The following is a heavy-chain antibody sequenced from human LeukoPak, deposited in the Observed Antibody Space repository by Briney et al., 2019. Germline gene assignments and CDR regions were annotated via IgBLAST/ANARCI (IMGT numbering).Heavy chain of an antibody. V-gene: IGHV3-53*01. J-gene: IGHJ3*02. CDR1: GFTFSSYS. Sequence: GGSLRLSCAASGFTFSSYSMSWVRQAPGKGLEWVSLIYSGGSTYYADSVKGRFTLSRDNSKNTLYLQMNSLRAEDTAVYYCARGDYGDYTISAFDIWGQGTMVTVSS. CDR3: ARGDYGDYTISAFDI. D-gene: IGHD4-17*01. CDR2: IYSGGST.